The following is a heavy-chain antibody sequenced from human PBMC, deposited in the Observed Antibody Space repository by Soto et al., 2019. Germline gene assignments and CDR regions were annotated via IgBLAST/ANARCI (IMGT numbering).Heavy chain of an antibody. V-gene: IGHV3-23*01. J-gene: IGHJ4*02. CDR2: ISVRGGST. Sequence: GGSLRLSCAASGFTFSSYAMSLVRPAPGKGLEWVSAISVRGGSTYYADSVKGRFTISRDNSKNKLYLQMNSLRAEDTAVYYCAKEIGRQLETIYFDYWGQGTLVTVSS. CDR1: GFTFSSYA. CDR3: AKEIGRQLETIYFDY. D-gene: IGHD6-6*01.